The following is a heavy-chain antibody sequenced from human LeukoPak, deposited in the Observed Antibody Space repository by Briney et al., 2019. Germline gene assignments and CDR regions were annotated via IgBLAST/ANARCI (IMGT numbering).Heavy chain of an antibody. D-gene: IGHD3-16*02. CDR3: AKSLGVGGYTRYKGFDQ. Sequence: GGSLRLSCAASGFTFNSFAMNWVRQAPGKGLEWVSSISGSDGTSHYADFVKGRFTISRDNSRNTLYLQMNSLRAEDTAAYYCAKSLGVGGYTRYKGFDQWGQGTLVVVSS. V-gene: IGHV3-23*01. CDR2: ISGSDGTS. CDR1: GFTFNSFA. J-gene: IGHJ4*02.